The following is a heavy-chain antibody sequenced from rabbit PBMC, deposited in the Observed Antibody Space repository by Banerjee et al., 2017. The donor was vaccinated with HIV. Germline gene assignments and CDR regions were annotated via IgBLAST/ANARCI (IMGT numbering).Heavy chain of an antibody. CDR1: GFSLNIYE. J-gene: IGHJ4*01. CDR3: ARDGAGYAGYGYAHL. V-gene: IGHV1S40*01. Sequence: QSLEESGGDLVKPGASLTLTCTASGFSLNIYEMCWVRQAPGKGLDWIACIYTGDGNTHYASWAKGRFTISSTSSSTVTLQMTSLTAADTATYFCARDGAGYAGYGYAHLWGPGTLVTVS. CDR2: IYTGDGNT. D-gene: IGHD6-1*01.